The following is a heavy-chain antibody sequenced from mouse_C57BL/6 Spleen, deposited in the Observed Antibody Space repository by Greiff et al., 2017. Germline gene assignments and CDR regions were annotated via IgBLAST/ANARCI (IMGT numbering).Heavy chain of an antibody. V-gene: IGHV5-6*01. D-gene: IGHD4-1*01. CDR2: ISSGGSYT. CDR3: ARLLGLYFDV. Sequence: EVQVVESGGDLVKPGGSLKLSCAASGFTFSSYGMSWVRQTPDKRLEWVATISSGGSYTYYPDSVKGRFTISRENAKKTLYLQMSSMKSEDTAMYYCARLLGLYFDVWGTGTTVTVSS. J-gene: IGHJ1*03. CDR1: GFTFSSYG.